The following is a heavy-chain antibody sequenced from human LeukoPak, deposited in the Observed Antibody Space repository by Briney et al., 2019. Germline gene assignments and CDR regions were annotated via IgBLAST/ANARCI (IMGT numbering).Heavy chain of an antibody. D-gene: IGHD2-2*01. J-gene: IGHJ4*02. CDR2: IIPIFGTA. V-gene: IGHV1-69*05. Sequence: SVKVSCKASGGTFSSYAISWVRHAPGQGLEWMGGIIPIFGTANYAQKFQGRVTITTDESTSTAYMELSSLRSEDTAVYYCARDLPGHYCSSTSCPLGYWGQGTLVTVSS. CDR3: ARDLPGHYCSSTSCPLGY. CDR1: GGTFSSYA.